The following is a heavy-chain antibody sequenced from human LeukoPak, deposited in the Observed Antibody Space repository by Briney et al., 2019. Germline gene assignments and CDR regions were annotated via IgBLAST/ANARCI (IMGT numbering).Heavy chain of an antibody. Sequence: SETLSLTCAVYGGSFSGYYWSWIRQPPGKGLEWIGEIKHSGSTNYNPSLKSRVTISVDTSKNQFSLKLSSVTDTDTAVYYCARGNIVATPYYFDYWGQGTLVTVSS. CDR2: IKHSGST. CDR1: GGSFSGYY. V-gene: IGHV4-34*01. D-gene: IGHD5-12*01. CDR3: ARGNIVATPYYFDY. J-gene: IGHJ4*02.